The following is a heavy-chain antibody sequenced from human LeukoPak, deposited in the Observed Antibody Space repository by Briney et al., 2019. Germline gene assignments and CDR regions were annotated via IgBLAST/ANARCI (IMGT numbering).Heavy chain of an antibody. D-gene: IGHD6-13*01. CDR2: IYSGGST. CDR1: GFTVSSNY. J-gene: IGHJ6*03. Sequence: GGSLRLSCAASGFTVSSNYMSWVRQAPGKGLEWVSVIYSGGSTYYADSVKGRFTISRDNSKNTLYLQMNSLRAEDTAVYYCARDARSAAGTTPDYYYYMDVWGKGTTVTVSS. CDR3: ARDARSAAGTTPDYYYYMDV. V-gene: IGHV3-53*01.